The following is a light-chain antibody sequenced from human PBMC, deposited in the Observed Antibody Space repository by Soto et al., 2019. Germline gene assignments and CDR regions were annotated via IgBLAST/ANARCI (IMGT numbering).Light chain of an antibody. CDR3: QVWDSSSDHVV. CDR2: YDS. CDR1: NIGSKS. Sequence: YVLTQPPSVSVAPGKTARITCGGNNIGSKSVHWYQQKPGQAPVLVIYYDSDRPSGIPERFSGSNSGNTATLTISRVEAGDEADYYCQVWDSSSDHVVFGGGTKVTVL. J-gene: IGLJ2*01. V-gene: IGLV3-21*04.